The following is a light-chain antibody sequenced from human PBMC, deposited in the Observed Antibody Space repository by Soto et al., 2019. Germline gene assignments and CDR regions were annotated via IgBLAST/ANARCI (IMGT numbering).Light chain of an antibody. CDR2: GAS. CDR3: QQYSYWPRT. J-gene: IGKJ1*01. Sequence: EIVMTQSPATLSVSPGERATLSCGASQSIGSTLAWYQQRPGQAPRLLIYGASTRATGIPARFSGSGSGTDFTLTIGSLHSEDFAVYYCQQYSYWPRTFGQGTKVEIK. V-gene: IGKV3-15*01. CDR1: QSIGST.